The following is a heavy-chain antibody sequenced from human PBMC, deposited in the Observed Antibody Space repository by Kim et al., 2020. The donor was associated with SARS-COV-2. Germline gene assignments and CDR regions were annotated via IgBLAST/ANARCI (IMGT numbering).Heavy chain of an antibody. V-gene: IGHV3-30-3*01. CDR2: ISYDGSNK. J-gene: IGHJ6*01. Sequence: GGSLRLSCAASGFTFSSYAMHWVRQAPGKGLEWVAVISYDGSNKYYADSVKGRFTISRDNSKNTLYLQMNSLRAEDTAVYYCAREGGDYGGDNYYYYGM. CDR1: GFTFSSYA. CDR3: AREGGDYGGDNYYYYGM. D-gene: IGHD4-17*01.